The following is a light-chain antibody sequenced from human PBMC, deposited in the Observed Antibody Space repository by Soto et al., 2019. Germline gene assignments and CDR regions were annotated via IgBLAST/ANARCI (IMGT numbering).Light chain of an antibody. CDR3: QQYSDWPLT. Sequence: EIVMSQSPATLSVSPGEKVTLSCRASQNIYNNLAWYQQKPGQVPRLLIYFASTRATGIPARFSGSGSGTEFTLTISTLQSEDFAVYYCQQYSDWPLTFGGGTKVE. CDR2: FAS. J-gene: IGKJ4*01. CDR1: QNIYNN. V-gene: IGKV3-15*01.